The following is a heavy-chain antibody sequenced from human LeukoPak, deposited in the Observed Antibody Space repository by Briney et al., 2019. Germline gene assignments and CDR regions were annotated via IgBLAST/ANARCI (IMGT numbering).Heavy chain of an antibody. V-gene: IGHV3-48*04. D-gene: IGHD3-22*01. CDR3: ARDPPYYYDSSVDDAFDI. CDR2: ISSSSSTI. CDR1: GFTFSSYS. Sequence: HPGGSLRLSCAASGFTFSSYSMNWVRQAPGKGLEWVSYISSSSSTIYYADSVKGRFTISRDNAKNSLYLQMNSLRAEDTAVYYCARDPPYYYDSSVDDAFDIWGQGTMVTVSS. J-gene: IGHJ3*02.